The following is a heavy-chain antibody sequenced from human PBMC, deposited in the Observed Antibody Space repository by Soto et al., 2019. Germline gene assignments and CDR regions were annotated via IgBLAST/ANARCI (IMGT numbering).Heavy chain of an antibody. CDR3: ARLYGSGSYYTDESYYYGMDV. V-gene: IGHV4-39*01. D-gene: IGHD3-10*01. J-gene: IGHJ6*02. CDR2: IYYSGST. CDR1: GGSISSSSYY. Sequence: SETLSLTCTVSGGSISSSSYYWGWIRQPPGKGLEWIGSIYYSGSTYYNPSLKSRVTISVDTSKNQFSLKLSSVTAADTAVYYCARLYGSGSYYTDESYYYGMDVWGQGTTVTVSS.